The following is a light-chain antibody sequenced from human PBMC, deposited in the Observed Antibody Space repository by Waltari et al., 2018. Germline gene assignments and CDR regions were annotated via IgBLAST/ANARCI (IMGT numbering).Light chain of an antibody. V-gene: IGLV2-23*02. CDR3: CSYVGLGAYG. CDR2: EVT. Sequence: QSGLAQPASASGSPGQSITITCTGTRSDVGNYNLVSWYQQRPGKAPRLLIDEVTKRAPGGSDRFSAAKYGTTASLSISGLQVQEDEADYYCCSYVGLGAYGFGTVTKVTV. CDR1: RSDVGNYNL. J-gene: IGLJ1*01.